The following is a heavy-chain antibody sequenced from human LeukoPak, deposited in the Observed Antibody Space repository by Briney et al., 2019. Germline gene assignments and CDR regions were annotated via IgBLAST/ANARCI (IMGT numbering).Heavy chain of an antibody. J-gene: IGHJ6*03. D-gene: IGHD6-13*01. CDR3: ARSSHIAAAGTGPYYYYYYYMDV. CDR1: GGSISSYY. CDR2: INYSGST. V-gene: IGHV4-59*01. Sequence: SETLSLTRTVSGGSISSYYWSWCRQPPGKGLEWIGYINYSGSTTYNPPPRSRVTISVDTSKDQFSLKLSSVTAADTAVYYCARSSHIAAAGTGPYYYYYYYMDVWGKGTMVTVSS.